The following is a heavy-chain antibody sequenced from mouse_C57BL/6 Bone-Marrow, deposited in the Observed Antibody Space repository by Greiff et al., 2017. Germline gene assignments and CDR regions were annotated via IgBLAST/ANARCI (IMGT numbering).Heavy chain of an antibody. V-gene: IGHV1-69*01. CDR3: AREGYYYGSSSFAY. CDR2: IDPSDSYT. Sequence: QLKQPGAELVMPGASVKLSCKASGYTFTSYWMHWVKQSPGQGLEWIGEIDPSDSYTNYNQRFKGKSTLTVDKSSSTAYMQLSSLTSEDSAVYYCAREGYYYGSSSFAYWGQGTLVTVSA. J-gene: IGHJ3*01. CDR1: GYTFTSYW. D-gene: IGHD1-1*01.